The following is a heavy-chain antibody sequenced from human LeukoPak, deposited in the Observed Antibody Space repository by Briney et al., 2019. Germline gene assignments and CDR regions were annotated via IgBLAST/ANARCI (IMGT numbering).Heavy chain of an antibody. J-gene: IGHJ5*02. CDR2: FYHSGNS. V-gene: IGHV4-38-2*01. Sequence: SETLSLTCAVSGYSISSGYYWGWIRQPPGEGLEWIGSFYHSGNSYYNPSLKSRVSISVDTSKNQFSLNLSSVTAADTASYYCARHDFYSNYPHNWFDPWGQGTLVTVSS. CDR3: ARHDFYSNYPHNWFDP. D-gene: IGHD4-11*01. CDR1: GYSISSGYY.